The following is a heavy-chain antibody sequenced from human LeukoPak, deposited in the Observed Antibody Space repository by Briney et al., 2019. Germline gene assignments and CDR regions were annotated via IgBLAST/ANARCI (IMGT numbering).Heavy chain of an antibody. CDR3: ARTRGGGSHYYFDY. CDR2: IKQDGSEK. CDR1: GFTFSSYW. J-gene: IGHJ4*02. D-gene: IGHD1-26*01. V-gene: IGHV3-7*03. Sequence: GGSLRLSCAASGFTFSSYWMSWVRQAPGKGLEWVANIKQDGSEKYYVDSVKGRFTISRDNAKISLYLQMNSLRTEDTALYYYARTRGGGSHYYFDYWGQGTLVTVSS.